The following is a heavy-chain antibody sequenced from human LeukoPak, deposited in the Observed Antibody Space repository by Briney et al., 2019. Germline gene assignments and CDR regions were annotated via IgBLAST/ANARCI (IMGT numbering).Heavy chain of an antibody. CDR2: ISSSSSTI. J-gene: IGHJ6*02. Sequence: PGGSLRLSCAASGFTFSSYAMSWVRQAPGKGLEWVSYISSSSSTIYYADSVKGRFTISRDNAKNSLYLQMNSLRAEDTAVYYCAKRMVRGVAGYGMDVWGQGTTVTVSS. V-gene: IGHV3-48*04. CDR1: GFTFSSYA. CDR3: AKRMVRGVAGYGMDV. D-gene: IGHD3-10*01.